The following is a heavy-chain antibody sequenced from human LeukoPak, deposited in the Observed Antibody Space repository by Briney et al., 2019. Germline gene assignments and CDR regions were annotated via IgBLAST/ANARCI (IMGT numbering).Heavy chain of an antibody. CDR2: IKKEGSET. Sequence: PGGSLRLSCAASGFTFSSSWMSWVRQAPGKGLEWGGNIKKEGSETNYVDSVKGRVTISRDNAKNSLYIQLHSLRADDTAVYYCARPRAPHSWGQGTLVTVSS. J-gene: IGHJ4*02. V-gene: IGHV3-7*01. CDR1: GFTFSSSW. CDR3: ARPRAPHS.